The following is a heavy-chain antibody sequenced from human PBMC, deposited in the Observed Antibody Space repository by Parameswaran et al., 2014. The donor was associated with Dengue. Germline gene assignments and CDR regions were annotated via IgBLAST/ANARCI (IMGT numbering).Heavy chain of an antibody. J-gene: IGHJ4*02. D-gene: IGHD3-3*01. V-gene: IGHV2-26*01. CDR3: ARAVYYDFWSGYYWFYFDY. CDR2: IFSNDEK. Sequence: ARWIRQPPGKALEWLAHIFSNDEKSYSTSLKSRLTISKDTSKSQVVLTMTNMDPVDTATYYCARAVYYDFWSGYYWFYFDYWGQGTLVTVSS.